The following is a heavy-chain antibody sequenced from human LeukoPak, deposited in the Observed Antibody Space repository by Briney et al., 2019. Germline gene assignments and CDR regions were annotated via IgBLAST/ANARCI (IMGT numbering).Heavy chain of an antibody. J-gene: IGHJ3*02. D-gene: IGHD6-19*01. CDR3: ARRGYSSDDAFDI. CDR1: GFTFSSYA. V-gene: IGHV3-30*04. CDR2: ISYDGSNK. Sequence: PGGSLRLSCEVSGFTFSSYAMHWVRQAPGKGLEWVAVISYDGSNKYYADSVKGRFTISRDNSKNTLYLQMNSLRAEDTAVYYCARRGYSSDDAFDIWGQGTMVTVSS.